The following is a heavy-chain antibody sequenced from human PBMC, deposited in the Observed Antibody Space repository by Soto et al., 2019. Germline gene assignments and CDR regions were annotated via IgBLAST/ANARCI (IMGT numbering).Heavy chain of an antibody. CDR2: IHHSGGT. V-gene: IGHV4-4*02. CDR3: ARSFGWYAIDQ. J-gene: IGHJ1*01. CDR1: SASIISEQR. Sequence: QMQLQESGPGLVKPSETLSLTCAVSSASIISEQRWSWVRQPPGKGLEWIGEIHHSGGTNNNPSPRRRVTMSVDKSKNQFSLNLNSVTAADTAVYYCARSFGWYAIDQGGQGTLVIVSS. D-gene: IGHD6-19*01.